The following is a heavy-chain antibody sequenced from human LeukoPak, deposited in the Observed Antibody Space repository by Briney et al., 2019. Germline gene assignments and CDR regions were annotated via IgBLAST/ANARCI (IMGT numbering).Heavy chain of an antibody. V-gene: IGHV3-9*01. CDR1: GFTFDDYA. J-gene: IGHJ4*02. CDR3: AKDSGATEKDFDY. D-gene: IGHD5-12*01. CDR2: ISWNSGSI. Sequence: GRSLRLSCAASGFTFDDYAMHWVRQAPGKGLEWVSGISWNSGSIGYADSVKGRFTISRDNAKNSLYLQMNSLRAEDTALYYCAKDSGATEKDFDYWGQGTLVTVSS.